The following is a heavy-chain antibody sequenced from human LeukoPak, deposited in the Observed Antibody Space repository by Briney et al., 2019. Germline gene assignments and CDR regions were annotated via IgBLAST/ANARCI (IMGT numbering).Heavy chain of an antibody. CDR2: IYYTGST. Sequence: SQTLSLTCTVSGGSISSYHWSWIRQPPGKGLEWIGHIYYTGSTNYNPSLKSRVTISLDTSKNQFSLKLSSVTAADTAVYYCTRSLGVVIHGGMDVWGQGTTVTVSS. J-gene: IGHJ6*02. V-gene: IGHV4-59*13. CDR1: GGSISSYH. D-gene: IGHD3-3*01. CDR3: TRSLGVVIHGGMDV.